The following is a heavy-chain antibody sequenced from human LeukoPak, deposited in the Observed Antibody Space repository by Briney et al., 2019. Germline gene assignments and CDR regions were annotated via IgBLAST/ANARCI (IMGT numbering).Heavy chain of an antibody. J-gene: IGHJ3*02. CDR3: ARVRSSGSHDAFDI. Sequence: ASVKVSCKASGYTFSNYGITWVRQAPGQGLEWVGWISTYNGKTHYGQKVQGRVTMTTDTTTTTAYLELRSLRSEDTAVYYCARVRSSGSHDAFDIWGQGTMVTVSS. D-gene: IGHD6-19*01. CDR2: ISTYNGKT. V-gene: IGHV1-18*01. CDR1: GYTFSNYG.